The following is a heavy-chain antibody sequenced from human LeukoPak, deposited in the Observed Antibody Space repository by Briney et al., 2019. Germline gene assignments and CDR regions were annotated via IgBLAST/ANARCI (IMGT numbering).Heavy chain of an antibody. J-gene: IGHJ4*02. CDR2: INSDGSWT. D-gene: IGHD2-2*01. CDR1: GNYW. CDR3: VSFYETY. V-gene: IGHV3-74*01. Sequence: GGSLRLSCAASGNYWMHWVRQAPGKGLVWVSHINSDGSWTSYADSVKGRFTISKDNAKNTVYLQMNNLRAEDTAVYYCVSFYETYWGRGTLVTISS.